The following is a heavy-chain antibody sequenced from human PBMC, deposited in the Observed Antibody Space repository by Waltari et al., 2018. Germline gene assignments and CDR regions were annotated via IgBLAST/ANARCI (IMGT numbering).Heavy chain of an antibody. CDR2: INPKSGGT. CDR1: GYTFTDSH. CDR3: ARRSCTGECYAPYVY. V-gene: IGHV1-2*04. J-gene: IGHJ4*02. Sequence: QVQLVQSGAEVTKPGASVKVSCKPSGYTFTDSHIHWVRQAPGQGLEWMGWINPKSGGTYYAQTVQGWVTMTRDTSTSTVYMELSSLKSDDTAMYYCARRSCTGECYAPYVYWGQGSLVTVSS. D-gene: IGHD2-8*02.